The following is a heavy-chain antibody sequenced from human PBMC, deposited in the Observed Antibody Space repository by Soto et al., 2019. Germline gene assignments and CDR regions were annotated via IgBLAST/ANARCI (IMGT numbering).Heavy chain of an antibody. D-gene: IGHD3-22*01. Sequence: QVQLVQSGAEVKKPGASVKVSCKASGYTFTGYYMHWVRQAPGQGLEWMGWINPNSGGTNYAQKFQGRVTMTRDTSISTAYMELSRLRSDDTAVYYCARDLGQYESSGYYYYQGMYYYGMDVWGQGTTVTVSS. V-gene: IGHV1-2*02. CDR2: INPNSGGT. CDR1: GYTFTGYY. J-gene: IGHJ6*02. CDR3: ARDLGQYESSGYYYYQGMYYYGMDV.